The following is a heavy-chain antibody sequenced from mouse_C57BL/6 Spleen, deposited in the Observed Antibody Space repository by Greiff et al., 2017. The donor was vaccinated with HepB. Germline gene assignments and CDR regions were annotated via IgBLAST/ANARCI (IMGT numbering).Heavy chain of an antibody. CDR1: GFTFSDFY. CDR2: SRNKANDYTT. D-gene: IGHD1-1*01. J-gene: IGHJ1*03. Sequence: EVQLVESGGGLVQSGRSLRLSCATSGFTFSDFYMEWVRQAPGKGLEWIAASRNKANDYTTEYSASVKGRFIVSRDTSQSILYLQMNALRAEDTAIYYCARDAYGSRGVYWYFDVWGTGTTVTVSS. CDR3: ARDAYGSRGVYWYFDV. V-gene: IGHV7-1*01.